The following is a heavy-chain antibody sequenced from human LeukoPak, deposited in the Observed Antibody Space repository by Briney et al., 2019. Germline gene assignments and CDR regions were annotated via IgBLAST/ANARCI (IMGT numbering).Heavy chain of an antibody. Sequence: PSETLSLTCTVSGGSISSYYWSWIRQPAGKGLEWIGRIYTSGSTNYNPSLKSRVTMSVDTSKNQFSLKLSSVTAADTAVYYCARDWEEQSIAAAGTFDIWGQGTMVTVSS. CDR2: IYTSGST. V-gene: IGHV4-4*07. CDR3: ARDWEEQSIAAAGTFDI. J-gene: IGHJ3*02. CDR1: GGSISSYY. D-gene: IGHD6-13*01.